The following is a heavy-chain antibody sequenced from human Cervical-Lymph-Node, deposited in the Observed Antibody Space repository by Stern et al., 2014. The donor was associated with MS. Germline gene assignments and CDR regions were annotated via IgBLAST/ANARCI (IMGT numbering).Heavy chain of an antibody. V-gene: IGHV3-30*16. Sequence: VQLVESGGGVVRPGRSLRLSCAASGFTFSSYGVHWVRQAPGKGLEWVSSISYGGHNKYYADSVEGRFTISRDNSKDTLYLQMNSLRVDDTAVYYCARDQVEMAAIGVPYGMDVWGQGTTVTVSS. CDR1: GFTFSSYG. D-gene: IGHD5-24*01. CDR2: ISYGGHNK. CDR3: ARDQVEMAAIGVPYGMDV. J-gene: IGHJ6*02.